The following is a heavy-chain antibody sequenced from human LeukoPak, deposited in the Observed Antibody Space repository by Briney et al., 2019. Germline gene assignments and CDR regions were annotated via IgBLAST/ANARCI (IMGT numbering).Heavy chain of an antibody. D-gene: IGHD3-3*01. CDR3: ARGAPYYDFWSRFGPREKKAFDI. Sequence: SETLSLTCAVYGGSFSGYYWSWIRQPPGKGLEWIGEINHSGSTNYNPSLKSRVTISVDTSKNQFSLKLSSVTAADTAVYYCARGAPYYDFWSRFGPREKKAFDIWGQGTMVTVSS. J-gene: IGHJ3*02. CDR1: GGSFSGYY. CDR2: INHSGST. V-gene: IGHV4-34*01.